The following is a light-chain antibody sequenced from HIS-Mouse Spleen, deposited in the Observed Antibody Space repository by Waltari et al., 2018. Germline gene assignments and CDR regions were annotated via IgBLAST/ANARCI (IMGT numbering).Light chain of an antibody. J-gene: IGLJ2*01. CDR2: GDS. V-gene: IGLV3-10*01. CDR3: YSTDSSGNHRV. Sequence: SYELTQPPSVSVSPGQTARITCSGDALPKKSAYWYQQKSGQAPVLVIYGDSKRPSGIPERFSGSSSGTMATLTISGAQVEDEADYYCYSTDSSGNHRVFGGGTKLTVL. CDR1: ALPKKS.